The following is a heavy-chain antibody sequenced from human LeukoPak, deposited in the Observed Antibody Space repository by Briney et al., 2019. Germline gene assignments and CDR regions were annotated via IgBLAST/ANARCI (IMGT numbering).Heavy chain of an antibody. V-gene: IGHV3-43*01. D-gene: IGHD6-6*01. J-gene: IGHJ4*02. CDR2: ISWDGFTT. CDR1: GFTFHDYS. Sequence: GSLRLSCAASGFTFHDYSMHWVRQDPGRGLEWVCLISWDGFTTYYADSMKGRFTISRDNRRKSLYLEMSSLTAGDTALYYCARVNVAYASSSSVNLDYWGQGVLVTVSS. CDR3: ARVNVAYASSSSVNLDY.